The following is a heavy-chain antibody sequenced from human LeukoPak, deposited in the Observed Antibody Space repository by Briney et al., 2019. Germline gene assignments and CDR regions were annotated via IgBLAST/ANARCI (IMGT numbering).Heavy chain of an antibody. CDR2: ISGSSSYI. CDR3: ARDLGYGDYFDY. CDR1: GFTFSTYT. D-gene: IGHD3-16*01. J-gene: IGHJ4*02. Sequence: PGGSLRLSCAASGFTFSTYTMNWVRQAPGKGLEWVSSISGSSSYIYYADSVKGRFTISRDNAKNSLYLQMNSLRAEDTAVYYCARDLGYGDYFDYWGQGTLVTVSS. V-gene: IGHV3-21*01.